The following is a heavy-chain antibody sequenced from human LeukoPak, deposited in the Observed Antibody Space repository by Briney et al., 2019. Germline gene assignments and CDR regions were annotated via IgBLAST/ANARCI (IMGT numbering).Heavy chain of an antibody. CDR3: ARGRRMVRGVIRGPLFDY. Sequence: PSETLSLTRTVSGGSISSGGYYWSWIRQHPGKGLEWIGYIYYSGSTYYNPSLKSRVTISVDTSKNQFSLKLSSVTAADTAVYYCARGRRMVRGVIRGPLFDYWGQGTLVTVSS. CDR2: IYYSGST. J-gene: IGHJ4*02. V-gene: IGHV4-31*03. D-gene: IGHD3-10*01. CDR1: GGSISSGGYY.